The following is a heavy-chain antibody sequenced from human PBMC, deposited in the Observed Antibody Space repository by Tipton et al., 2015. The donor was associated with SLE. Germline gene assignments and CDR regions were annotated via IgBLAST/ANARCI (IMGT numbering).Heavy chain of an antibody. CDR1: GFKFDDYT. D-gene: IGHD1-26*01. Sequence: GSLRLSCAASGFKFDDYTMHWVRQAPGKGLEWVSLVSWDGGRTYYAGSVQGRFTISRDNAKNTVYLQMNSLTVEDTALYYCARGILGDPVAFDMWGQGTMAIVSS. V-gene: IGHV3-43*01. J-gene: IGHJ3*02. CDR2: VSWDGGRT. CDR3: ARGILGDPVAFDM.